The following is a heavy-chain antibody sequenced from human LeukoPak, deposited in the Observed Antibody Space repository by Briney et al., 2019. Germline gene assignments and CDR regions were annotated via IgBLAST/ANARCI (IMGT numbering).Heavy chain of an antibody. CDR2: IYHSGST. V-gene: IGHV4-30-2*01. D-gene: IGHD6-13*01. CDR3: ARAHSSSWTPFDY. Sequence: SETLSLTCAVSGGSISSGGYSWSWIRQPPGKGLEWIGYIYHSGSTYYNPSLKSRVTISVDRSKNQFSLKLSSVTAADTAVYYCARAHSSSWTPFDYWGQGTLVTVSS. CDR1: GGSISSGGYS. J-gene: IGHJ4*02.